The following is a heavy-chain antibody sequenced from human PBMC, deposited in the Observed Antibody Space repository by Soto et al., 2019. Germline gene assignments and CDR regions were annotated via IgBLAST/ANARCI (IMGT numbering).Heavy chain of an antibody. Sequence: ASVKVSCKASGYSFTSYYMHWVRQAPGQGLEWMGVINPSSGSTNYAQKFQGRVTMTRDTSTSTVYMELSSLTSEDTAVYYCASRYCVSSSCPGIDYRGQGTQVTVSS. V-gene: IGHV1-46*01. D-gene: IGHD3-22*01. CDR2: INPSSGST. J-gene: IGHJ4*02. CDR1: GYSFTSYY. CDR3: ASRYCVSSSCPGIDY.